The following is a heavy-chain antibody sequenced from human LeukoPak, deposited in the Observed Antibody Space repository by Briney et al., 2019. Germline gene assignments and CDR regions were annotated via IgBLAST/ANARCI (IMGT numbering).Heavy chain of an antibody. J-gene: IGHJ4*02. V-gene: IGHV1-69*05. CDR3: AREVSGS. Sequence: SVKVSCKVSGYTLTELSMHWVRQAPGQGLEWMGRIIPIFGTANYAQKFQGRVTITTDESTSTAYMELSSLRSEDTAVYYCAREVSGSWGQGTLVTVSS. D-gene: IGHD5/OR15-5a*01. CDR1: GYTLTELS. CDR2: IIPIFGTA.